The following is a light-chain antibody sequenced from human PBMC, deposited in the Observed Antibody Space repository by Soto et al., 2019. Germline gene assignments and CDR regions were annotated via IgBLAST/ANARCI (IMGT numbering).Light chain of an antibody. J-gene: IGKJ2*01. CDR2: LGS. CDR1: QSLXHSNXYNX. V-gene: IGKV2-28*01. Sequence: DIXMTQSPLSLPVTPGEPASISCKSSQSLXHSNXYNXLDWYLQKPGQSPQLLIYLGSNRASGVPDRFSGSGSGTDFTLKISRVEAXDLGVYYCMQSLQTPYTFGQXTKLEIK. CDR3: MQSLQTPYT.